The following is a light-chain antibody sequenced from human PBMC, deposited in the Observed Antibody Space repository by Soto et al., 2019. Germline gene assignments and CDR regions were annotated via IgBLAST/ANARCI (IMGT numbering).Light chain of an antibody. Sequence: EILVTQSPGTLSLSPGERATLSCRASQSVSSSYLAWYQQKPGQAPRLLIYGASSRATGIPDRFSGSGSGTDFTLTISRLEPEDFAVYYCQQYGSSPLTFGGGTKVDIK. V-gene: IGKV3-20*01. CDR3: QQYGSSPLT. J-gene: IGKJ4*01. CDR1: QSVSSSY. CDR2: GAS.